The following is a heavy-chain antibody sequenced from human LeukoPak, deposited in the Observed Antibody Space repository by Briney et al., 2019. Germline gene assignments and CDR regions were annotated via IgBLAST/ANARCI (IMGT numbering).Heavy chain of an antibody. V-gene: IGHV4-61*01. Sequence: PSETLSLTCTVSGGSASSGSYYWSWIRQPPGKGLEWIGYIYYSGSTNYNPSLKSRVTISADTSKNQFSLKLSSVTAADTAVYYCASYDWYFDYWGQGTLVTVSS. CDR1: GGSASSGSYY. CDR3: ASYDWYFDY. J-gene: IGHJ4*02. D-gene: IGHD3-16*01. CDR2: IYYSGST.